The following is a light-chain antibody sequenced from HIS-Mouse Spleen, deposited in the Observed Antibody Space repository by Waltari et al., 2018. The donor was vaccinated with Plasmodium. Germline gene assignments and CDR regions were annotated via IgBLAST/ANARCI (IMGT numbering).Light chain of an antibody. CDR1: ALPKKY. CDR3: YSTDSSGNHRV. Sequence: SYELTQPPSVSVSPGQTARLTCSGDALPKKYAYWYQQKSGQAPVLVIYGDSKQPSGVPEGFSGSRSSTMATLTIRGAQVEDEADYFCYSTDSSGNHRVFGGGTKLTVL. CDR2: GDS. J-gene: IGLJ3*02. V-gene: IGLV3-10*01.